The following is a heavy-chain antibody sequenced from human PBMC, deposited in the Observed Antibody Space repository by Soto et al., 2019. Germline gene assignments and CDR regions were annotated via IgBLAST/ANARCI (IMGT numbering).Heavy chain of an antibody. V-gene: IGHV3-21*01. CDR3: ERGTYYAFCRGHSPPMNYYYYYGKDV. Sequence: PGGSLRLSCAASGFTFSSYSMNWVRQAPGKGLEWVSSISSSSSYIYYADSVKGRFTISRDNAKNSLYLQMNSLRAEDTAVYYCERGTYYAFCRGHSPPMNYYYYYGKDVWGQRTTVT. CDR1: GFTFSSYS. J-gene: IGHJ6*02. D-gene: IGHD3-3*01. CDR2: ISSSSSYI.